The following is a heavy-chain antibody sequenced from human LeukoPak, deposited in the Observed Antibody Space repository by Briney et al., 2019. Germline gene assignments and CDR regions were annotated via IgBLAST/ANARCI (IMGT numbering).Heavy chain of an antibody. J-gene: IGHJ4*02. V-gene: IGHV3-23*01. CDR2: ISNSGGST. Sequence: GGSLRLSCAASKFTFSSYAMSWVRQAPGKGLEWVSGISNSGGSTYYADSVRGRFTISRDNSKNTLYLQMNSLRAEDTAVYYCAKGARLFCSSISCYLGDYWGQGSLVTVSS. CDR3: AKGARLFCSSISCYLGDY. D-gene: IGHD2-2*01. CDR1: KFTFSSYA.